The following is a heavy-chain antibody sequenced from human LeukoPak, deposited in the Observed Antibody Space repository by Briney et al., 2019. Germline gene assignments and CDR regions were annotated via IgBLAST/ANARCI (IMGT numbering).Heavy chain of an antibody. Sequence: GGSPRLSCAASGFTFSSYWMSWVRQTPEKGLEFVANINQDGSVRNYVDSVKGRFTISRDNAEKSLHLQMNSLRADDTAVYYCARDPGSSAFDSWGQGTLVTVSS. CDR1: GFTFSSYW. CDR3: ARDPGSSAFDS. CDR2: INQDGSVR. V-gene: IGHV3-7*01. D-gene: IGHD5/OR15-5a*01. J-gene: IGHJ4*02.